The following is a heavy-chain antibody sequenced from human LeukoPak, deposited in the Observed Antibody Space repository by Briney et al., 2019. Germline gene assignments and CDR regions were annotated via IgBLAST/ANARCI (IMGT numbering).Heavy chain of an antibody. V-gene: IGHV3-23*01. CDR3: AKSGVWGSYRPTHFDY. CDR2: ISGSGGST. D-gene: IGHD3-16*02. J-gene: IGHJ4*02. CDR1: GFTFSSYA. Sequence: PGGSLRLSCAASGFTFSSYAMSWVRQAPGKGLEWVSAISGSGGSTYYADSVKGRFTISRDNSKNTLYLQVNSLRAEDTAVYYCAKSGVWGSYRPTHFDYWGQGTLVTVSS.